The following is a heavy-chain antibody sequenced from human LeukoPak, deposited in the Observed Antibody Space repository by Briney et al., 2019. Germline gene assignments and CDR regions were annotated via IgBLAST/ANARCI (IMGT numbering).Heavy chain of an antibody. CDR2: IHYSGST. V-gene: IGHV4-59*08. CDR1: GGSISSYY. Sequence: SETLSLTCTVSGGSISSYYWSWIRQPPGKGLEWIGYIHYSGSTKYNPSLKSRVTISVDTSKNQFSLKLSSVTVADTAVYYCARHPRIAVAGIDYWGQGTLVTVSS. CDR3: ARHPRIAVAGIDY. J-gene: IGHJ4*02. D-gene: IGHD6-19*01.